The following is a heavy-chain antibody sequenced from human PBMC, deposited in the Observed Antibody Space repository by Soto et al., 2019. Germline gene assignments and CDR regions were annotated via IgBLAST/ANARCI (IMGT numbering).Heavy chain of an antibody. V-gene: IGHV1-69*12. J-gene: IGHJ2*01. Sequence: QVQLVQSGAEVKKPGSSVKVSCKASGGTFSSYAISWVRQAPGQGLEWMGGIIPIFGTANYAQKFQGRVTIXXAXSXXTAYMELSSLRSEDTAVYYCARVASGYRIHWYFDLWGRGTLVTVSS. D-gene: IGHD5-18*01. CDR3: ARVASGYRIHWYFDL. CDR1: GGTFSSYA. CDR2: IIPIFGTA.